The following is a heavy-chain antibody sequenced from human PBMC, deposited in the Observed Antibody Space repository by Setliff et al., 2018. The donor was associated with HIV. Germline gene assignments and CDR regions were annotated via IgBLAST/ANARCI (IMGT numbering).Heavy chain of an antibody. Sequence: GGSLRLSCVASGLIFSSYGIHWVRQAPGKGLEWVTFMPYDGTNEYYADSVKGRFTVSRDNSKNTLYLQMKGLRTEETGLYYCATMYRDSHLFDYWGQGMLVTVSS. J-gene: IGHJ4*02. V-gene: IGHV3-30*02. CDR2: MPYDGTNE. CDR3: ATMYRDSHLFDY. D-gene: IGHD3-10*02. CDR1: GLIFSSYG.